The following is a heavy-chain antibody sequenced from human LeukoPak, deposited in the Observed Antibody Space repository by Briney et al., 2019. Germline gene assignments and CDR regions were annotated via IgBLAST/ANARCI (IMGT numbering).Heavy chain of an antibody. V-gene: IGHV4-31*03. D-gene: IGHD6-6*01. Sequence: SETLSLTCTVSGGSISSGGYYWSWIRQHPGKGLEWIGYIYYSGSTYYNPSLKSRVTISVDTSKNQFSLKLSSVTAADTAVYCCARGEVYDAFDIWGQGTMVTVSS. CDR1: GGSISSGGYY. J-gene: IGHJ3*02. CDR2: IYYSGST. CDR3: ARGEVYDAFDI.